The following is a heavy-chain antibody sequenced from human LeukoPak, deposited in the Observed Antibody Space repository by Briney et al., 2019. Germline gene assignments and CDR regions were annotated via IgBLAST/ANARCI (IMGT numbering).Heavy chain of an antibody. J-gene: IGHJ4*02. CDR2: IKSKTDGGTA. D-gene: IGHD3-10*01. Sequence: GGSLRLSCAASGFTFSNAWMSWVRQAPGKGLEWVGRIKSKTDGGTADYAAPVKGRFTISRDDSKNTLYLQMNSLKTEDTAVYYCTTDISLWFGEYHDYWGQGTLVTVSS. CDR3: TTDISLWFGEYHDY. CDR1: GFTFSNAW. V-gene: IGHV3-15*01.